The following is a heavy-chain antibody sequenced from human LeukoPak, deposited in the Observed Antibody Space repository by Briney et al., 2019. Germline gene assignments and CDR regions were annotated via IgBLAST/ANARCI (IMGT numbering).Heavy chain of an antibody. J-gene: IGHJ4*02. CDR2: INHSGST. Sequence: SETLSLTCAVYGGSFSGYYWSWIRQPPGKGLEWIGEINHSGSTNYNPSLKGRVAISVDTSKNQFSLKLSSVTAADTAVYYCARVVVGYSSGWFDYWGQGTLVTVSS. CDR1: GGSFSGYY. D-gene: IGHD6-19*01. V-gene: IGHV4-34*01. CDR3: ARVVVGYSSGWFDY.